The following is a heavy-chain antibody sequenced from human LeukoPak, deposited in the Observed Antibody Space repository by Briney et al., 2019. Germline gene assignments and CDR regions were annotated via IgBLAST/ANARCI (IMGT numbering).Heavy chain of an antibody. D-gene: IGHD3-22*01. CDR3: ARDYYDSSGYYWFDP. CDR2: INAGNGNT. J-gene: IGHJ5*02. CDR1: GYTFTSYA. Sequence: ASVKVSCKASGYTFTSYAMHWVRQAPGQRLEWMGWINAGNGNTKYSQKFQGRVTITRDTSASTAYMELSSLRSEDTAVYYCARDYYDSSGYYWFDPWGQGTLVTASS. V-gene: IGHV1-3*01.